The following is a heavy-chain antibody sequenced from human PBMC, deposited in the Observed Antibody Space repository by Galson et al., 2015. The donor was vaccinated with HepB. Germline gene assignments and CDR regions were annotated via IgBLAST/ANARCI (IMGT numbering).Heavy chain of an antibody. CDR1: GFNFSPYA. D-gene: IGHD2-21*02. CDR2: ISSSSSII. CDR3: ARGAKRTGGFYLGAEKDAFDF. V-gene: IGHV3-48*01. Sequence: SLRLSCAASGFNFSPYAMNWVRQAPGKGLEWVSYISSSSSIIYHTDSVQGRFTISRDNAKNSLYLRMNSLRAEDTAVYFCARGAKRTGGFYLGAEKDAFDFWGQGTMVTVSS. J-gene: IGHJ3*01.